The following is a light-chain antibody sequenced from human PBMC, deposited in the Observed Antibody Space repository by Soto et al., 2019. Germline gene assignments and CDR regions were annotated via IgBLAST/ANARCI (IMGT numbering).Light chain of an antibody. CDR3: QQYNSYAGYT. Sequence: DIQMTQSPSTLSASVGDRVTINCRASQSISSWLAWYQQKPGKAPKLLIYKASSLESGVPSRFSGSGSGTEFNLTISSLQPDDFATYYCQQYNSYAGYTFGQGTKLEIK. V-gene: IGKV1-5*03. J-gene: IGKJ2*01. CDR1: QSISSW. CDR2: KAS.